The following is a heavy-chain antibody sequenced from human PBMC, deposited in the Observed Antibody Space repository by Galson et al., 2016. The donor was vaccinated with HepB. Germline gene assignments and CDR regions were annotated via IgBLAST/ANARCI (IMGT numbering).Heavy chain of an antibody. CDR3: ARDGYTGYDDCFDY. CDR1: GFTFSSFE. D-gene: IGHD2-2*02. Sequence: SLRLSCAASGFTFSSFEINWVRQAPGQGLEWVSHISSGGNTVYYADSLKGRFTISRDNAANSLFLQLNSLRAEDTAVYYCARDGYTGYDDCFDYWGQGTLVTVSS. J-gene: IGHJ4*02. V-gene: IGHV3-48*03. CDR2: ISSGGNTV.